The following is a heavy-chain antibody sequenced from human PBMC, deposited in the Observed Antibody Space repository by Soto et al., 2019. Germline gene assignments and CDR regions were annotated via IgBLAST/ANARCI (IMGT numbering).Heavy chain of an antibody. CDR3: ARAGYGGNTNWFEP. J-gene: IGHJ5*02. D-gene: IGHD2-15*01. CDR1: GFIFSSYG. Sequence: GGSLRLSCAASGFIFSSYGMHWVRQAPGKGLEWVAVIWFDGSNKYYVDSVKGRFTISRDNSKNTLYLQMNSLRAEDTAVYYCARAGYGGNTNWFEPWGQGTLVTVAS. V-gene: IGHV3-33*01. CDR2: IWFDGSNK.